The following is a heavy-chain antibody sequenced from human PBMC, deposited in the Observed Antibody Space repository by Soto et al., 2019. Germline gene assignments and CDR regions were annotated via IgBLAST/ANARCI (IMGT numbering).Heavy chain of an antibody. V-gene: IGHV1-24*01. CDR1: GYTLTELS. CDR2: FDPEDGET. J-gene: IGHJ4*02. Sequence: GASVKVSCKVFGYTLTELSMHWVRQAPGKGLEWMGGFDPEDGETIYAQKFQGRDTMTEDTSTDTAYMELSSLRSEDTAVYYCATGKDMSIAAAGWNYWGQGTLVTVSS. CDR3: ATGKDMSIAAAGWNY. D-gene: IGHD6-13*01.